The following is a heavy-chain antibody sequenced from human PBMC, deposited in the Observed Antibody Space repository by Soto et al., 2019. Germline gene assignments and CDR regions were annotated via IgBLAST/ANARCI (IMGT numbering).Heavy chain of an antibody. CDR2: ISGSGGST. CDR1: GFTFSSYA. D-gene: IGHD1-26*01. V-gene: IGHV3-23*01. J-gene: IGHJ4*02. CDR3: AKDRGSGSYRRRFDY. Sequence: GGSLRLSCAASGFTFSSYAMSWVRQAPGKGLEWVSAISGSGGSTYYADSVKGRFTISRDNSKNTLYLQMNSLRAEDTAVYYCAKDRGSGSYRRRFDYWGQGTLVTVSS.